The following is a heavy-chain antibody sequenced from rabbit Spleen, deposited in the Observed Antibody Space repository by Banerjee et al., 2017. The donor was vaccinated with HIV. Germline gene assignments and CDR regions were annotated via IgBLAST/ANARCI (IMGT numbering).Heavy chain of an antibody. CDR3: ARDAGTYDYIDGYFNL. V-gene: IGHV1S40*01. CDR2: IAGSSSGFT. J-gene: IGHJ4*01. Sequence: QSLEESGGDLVKPGASLTLTCTASGFSFSSSDYMCWVRQAPGKGLEWISCIAGSSSGFTYSASWAKGRFTISITSSPTVTLQMTSLTVADTATYFCARDAGTYDYIDGYFNLWGPGTLVTVS. CDR1: GFSFSSSDY. D-gene: IGHD4-2*01.